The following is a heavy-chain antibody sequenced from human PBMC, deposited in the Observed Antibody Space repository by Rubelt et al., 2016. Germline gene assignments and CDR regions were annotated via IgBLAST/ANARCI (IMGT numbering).Heavy chain of an antibody. CDR1: GYTFTSYG. V-gene: IGHV1-18*01. CDR3: ARDLPPFRRYNWNFPLDY. Sequence: QVQLVQSGAEVKKPGASVKVSCKASGYTFTSYGISWVRQAPGQGLEWMGWISAYNGNTNYAQKCQGSVTMTTDTSTSTAYMGLRSLRSDDTAVYYCARDLPPFRRYNWNFPLDYWGQGTLVTVSS. CDR2: ISAYNGNT. D-gene: IGHD1-7*01. J-gene: IGHJ4*02.